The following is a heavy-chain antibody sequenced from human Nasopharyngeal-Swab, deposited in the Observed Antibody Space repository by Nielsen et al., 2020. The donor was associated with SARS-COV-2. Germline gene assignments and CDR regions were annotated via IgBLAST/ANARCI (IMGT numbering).Heavy chain of an antibody. CDR2: TYWDHDQ. Sequence: SGPTLVKPTQTLTLTCSFSGFSLTTSGVGVAWIRQPPGKALERLALTYWDHDQRYNPSLKTRLTITKDTSKDQVVLTLTNMGPVDSGTYYCAHITRGLERDTIFGVPLASLSYYYMDVWGKGTTVTVS. J-gene: IGHJ6*03. D-gene: IGHD3-3*01. V-gene: IGHV2-5*02. CDR1: GFSLTTSGVG. CDR3: AHITRGLERDTIFGVPLASLSYYYMDV.